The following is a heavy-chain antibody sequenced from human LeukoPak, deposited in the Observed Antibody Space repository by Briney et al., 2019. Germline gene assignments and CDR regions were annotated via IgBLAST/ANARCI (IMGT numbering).Heavy chain of an antibody. CDR3: ARQTSGYPFDY. Sequence: VASVKVSCKASGYTFTSYCMHWVRQAPGQGLEWMGIINPSGGSTRYAQKFQGRVTMTRDMSTSTVYMELSSLRSEDTAVYYCARQTSGYPFDYWGQGTLVTVSS. D-gene: IGHD3-22*01. J-gene: IGHJ4*02. V-gene: IGHV1-46*01. CDR2: INPSGGST. CDR1: GYTFTSYC.